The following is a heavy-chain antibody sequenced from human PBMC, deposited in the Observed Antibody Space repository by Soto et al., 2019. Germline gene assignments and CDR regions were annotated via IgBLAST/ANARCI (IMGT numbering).Heavy chain of an antibody. D-gene: IGHD6-6*01. V-gene: IGHV3-11*01. CDR2: ISSSGSTI. CDR1: GFTFSDYY. Sequence: NPGGSLRLSCAASGFTFSDYYMSWIRQAPGKGLEWVSYISSSGSTIYYADSVKGRFTISRDNAKNSLYLQMNSLRAEDTAVYYCARQMGSRSSNWFDPWGQGTLVTVSS. J-gene: IGHJ5*02. CDR3: ARQMGSRSSNWFDP.